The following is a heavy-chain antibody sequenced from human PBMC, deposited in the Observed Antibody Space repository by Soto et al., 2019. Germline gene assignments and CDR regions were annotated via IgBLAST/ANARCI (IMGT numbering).Heavy chain of an antibody. D-gene: IGHD3-10*01. CDR2: IWYDGSNK. CDR3: ARGAFTYYYGSGSHNWFDP. V-gene: IGHV3-33*01. J-gene: IGHJ5*02. Sequence: PGGSLRLSCAASGFTFSSYGMHWVRQAPGKGLEWVAVIWYDGSNKYYADSVKGRFTISRDNSKNTLYLQMNSLRAEDTAVYYCARGAFTYYYGSGSHNWFDPWGQGALVTVSS. CDR1: GFTFSSYG.